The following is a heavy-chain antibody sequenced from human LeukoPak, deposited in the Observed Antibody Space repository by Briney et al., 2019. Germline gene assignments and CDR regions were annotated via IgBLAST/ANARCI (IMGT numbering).Heavy chain of an antibody. CDR2: IWYDGSNK. D-gene: IGHD3-10*02. CDR3: ARDLSTYYYGRDLNWFDP. CDR1: GFTFSSYG. J-gene: IGHJ5*02. Sequence: GGSLRLSCAASGFTFSSYGMHWVRQAPGKGLEWVAVIWYDGSNKYYADSVKGRFTISRDNSKNTLYLQMNSLRAEDTAVYYCARDLSTYYYGRDLNWFDPWGQGTLVTVSS. V-gene: IGHV3-33*01.